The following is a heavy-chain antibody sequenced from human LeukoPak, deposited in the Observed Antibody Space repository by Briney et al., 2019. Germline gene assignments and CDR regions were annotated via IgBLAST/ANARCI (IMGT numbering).Heavy chain of an antibody. J-gene: IGHJ4*02. Sequence: GASVTVSCKASGYTFTSYGISWVRQAPGQGLEWMGWISAYNGNTNYAQKLQGRVTMTTDTSKSIAYMELRSLRTDDTAVYYCERDFHLTVRGVMLDYWGQGTLVTVSS. D-gene: IGHD3-10*01. CDR3: ERDFHLTVRGVMLDY. V-gene: IGHV1-18*01. CDR1: GYTFTSYG. CDR2: ISAYNGNT.